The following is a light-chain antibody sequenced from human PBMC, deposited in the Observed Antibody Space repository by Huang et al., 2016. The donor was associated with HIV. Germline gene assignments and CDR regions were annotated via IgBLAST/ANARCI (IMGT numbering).Light chain of an antibody. V-gene: IGKV2D-29*02. J-gene: IGKJ4*01. CDR1: QSLLHRDGETY. CDR3: MQRTQRPLT. CDR2: EVS. Sequence: DIVMTQTPMSLSVTPGQPASISCKSSQSLLHRDGETYLYWYLHKPGQSPQLLIYEVSNRFSGVPDRFSGSGSGTDFTLRISRVEAEDVGVYYCMQRTQRPLTFGGGTKVEIK.